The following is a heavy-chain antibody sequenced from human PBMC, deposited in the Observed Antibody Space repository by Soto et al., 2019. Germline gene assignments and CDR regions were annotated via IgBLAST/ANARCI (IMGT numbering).Heavy chain of an antibody. CDR1: GGSISSYY. V-gene: IGHV4-59*01. Sequence: PSETLSLTCTVSGGSISSYYWSWIRQPPGKGLEWIGYIYYNGNTNYAQKLQGRVTMTTDTSTSTAYMELRSLRSDDTAVYYSARGLHQEDYWGQGTLDTVSS. CDR3: ARGLHQEDY. CDR2: IYYNGNT. J-gene: IGHJ4*02.